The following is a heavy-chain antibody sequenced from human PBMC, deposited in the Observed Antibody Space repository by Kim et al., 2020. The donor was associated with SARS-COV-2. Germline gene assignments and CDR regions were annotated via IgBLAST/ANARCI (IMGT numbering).Heavy chain of an antibody. CDR3: ARGSLSVAGHLFYF. V-gene: IGHV3-48*03. CDR2: IRSSGSTM. Sequence: GVSLRLSCAASGFTFSSYDMNWVRQAPGKGLEWVSYIRSSGSTMYYDDSVKGRFTISRDNAKTSLYLQMNSRGVEDTAIYYCARGSLSVAGHLFYFWGQGILGTVSS. J-gene: IGHJ4*02. D-gene: IGHD6-19*01. CDR1: GFTFSSYD.